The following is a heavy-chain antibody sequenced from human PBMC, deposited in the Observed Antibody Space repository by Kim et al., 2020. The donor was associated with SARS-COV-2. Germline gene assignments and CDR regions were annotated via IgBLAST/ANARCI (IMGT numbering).Heavy chain of an antibody. CDR1: GYTFTSYD. V-gene: IGHV1-8*01. Sequence: ASVKVSCKASGYTFTSYDINWVRQATGQGLEWMGWMNPNSGNTGYAQKFQGRVTMTRNTSISTAYMELSSLRSEDTAVYYCARGRPITIFGVVHRGYYFDYWGQGTLVTVSS. J-gene: IGHJ4*02. CDR2: MNPNSGNT. CDR3: ARGRPITIFGVVHRGYYFDY. D-gene: IGHD3-3*01.